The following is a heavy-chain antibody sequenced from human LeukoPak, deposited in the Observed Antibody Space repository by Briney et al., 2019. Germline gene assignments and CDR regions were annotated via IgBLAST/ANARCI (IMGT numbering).Heavy chain of an antibody. CDR3: ARAPRIAAAPFDY. D-gene: IGHD6-13*01. V-gene: IGHV4-38-2*02. J-gene: IGHJ4*02. Sequence: SETLSLTRTVSGYSISSGYYWGWIRQPPGKGLEWIGSIYHSGSTYYNPSLKSRVTISVDTSKNQFSLKLSSVTAADTAVYYCARAPRIAAAPFDYWGQGTLVTVSS. CDR2: IYHSGST. CDR1: GYSISSGYY.